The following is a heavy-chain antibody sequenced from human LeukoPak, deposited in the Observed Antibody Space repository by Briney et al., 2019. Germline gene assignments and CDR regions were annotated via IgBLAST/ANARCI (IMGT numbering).Heavy chain of an antibody. J-gene: IGHJ4*02. V-gene: IGHV3-49*03. D-gene: IGHD2-21*02. Sequence: GGSLRLSCTASGFTFGDYAMSWFRQAPGKGLEWVGFIRSKAYGGTTEYAASVKGRFTISRDDSKSIAYLQMNSLKTEDTAVYYCTREEIVVVTATPFDYWGQGTLVTVSS. CDR3: TREEIVVVTATPFDY. CDR1: GFTFGDYA. CDR2: IRSKAYGGTT.